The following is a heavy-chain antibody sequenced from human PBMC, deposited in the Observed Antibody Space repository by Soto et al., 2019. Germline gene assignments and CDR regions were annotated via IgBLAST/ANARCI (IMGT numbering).Heavy chain of an antibody. Sequence: PGGSLRLSCAASGFTFSSYDMHWVRQATGKGLEWVSAIGTAGDTYYPGSVKGRFTISRENAKNSLYLQMNSLRAEDTAVYYCARDGAVAADYYYYGMDVWGQATTVTVSS. CDR1: GFTFSSYD. V-gene: IGHV3-13*01. CDR2: IGTAGDT. D-gene: IGHD6-19*01. CDR3: ARDGAVAADYYYYGMDV. J-gene: IGHJ6*02.